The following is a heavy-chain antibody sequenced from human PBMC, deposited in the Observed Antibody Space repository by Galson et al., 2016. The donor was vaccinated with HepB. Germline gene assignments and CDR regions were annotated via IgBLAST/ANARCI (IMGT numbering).Heavy chain of an antibody. J-gene: IGHJ2*01. D-gene: IGHD3-22*01. CDR1: GLSFTNHA. Sequence: SLRLSCAASGLSFTNHAMSWVRHTPGKGLEWVSLISGSGVSTYYADSVKGRFTISRHNFKNTLYLQMNRLRPEDTAVYYCGKLGGDYYHWYLDLWGRGTLVTVSS. CDR2: ISGSGVST. V-gene: IGHV3-23*01. CDR3: GKLGGDYYHWYLDL.